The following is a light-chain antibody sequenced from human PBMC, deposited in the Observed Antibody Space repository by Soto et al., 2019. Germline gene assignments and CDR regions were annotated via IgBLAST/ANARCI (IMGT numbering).Light chain of an antibody. V-gene: IGKV3-20*01. CDR3: QQYVRSPRT. Sequence: DIVLTQSPGTLSLSPGEVATLSFSASQSVNSNYLAWYQQKPGQAPRLLIYGTSNRATGIPDRFSGSGSETDFTLTISRLEPEDFAVYYCQQYVRSPRTFGQGTRLEIK. J-gene: IGKJ5*01. CDR1: QSVNSNY. CDR2: GTS.